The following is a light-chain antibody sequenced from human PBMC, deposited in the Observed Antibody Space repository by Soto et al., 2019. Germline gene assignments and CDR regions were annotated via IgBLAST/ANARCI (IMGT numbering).Light chain of an antibody. CDR1: SSDVGGYNS. Sequence: QSVLTQPASVSGSPGQSITISCTGTSSDVGGYNSVSWYQQHPGKAPKLMIYDVNNRPSGVSNRFSGSKSGNTASLTISGLQAEDEADYYCSSYTSSSTVVFGGGTKVTVL. J-gene: IGLJ2*01. CDR3: SSYTSSSTVV. V-gene: IGLV2-14*03. CDR2: DVN.